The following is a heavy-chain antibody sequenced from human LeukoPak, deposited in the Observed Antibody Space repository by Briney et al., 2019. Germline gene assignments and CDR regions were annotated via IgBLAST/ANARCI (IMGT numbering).Heavy chain of an antibody. CDR3: ASSGYYSDAFDI. D-gene: IGHD3-22*01. J-gene: IGHJ3*02. CDR2: INAGNGNT. V-gene: IGHV1-3*01. Sequence: ASVKVSCKASGYTFTSYAMHWVRQAPGQRLEWMGWINAGNGNTKYSQKFQGRVTITRDTSASTAYIELSSLRSGDTAVYYCASSGYYSDAFDIWGQGTMVTVSS. CDR1: GYTFTSYA.